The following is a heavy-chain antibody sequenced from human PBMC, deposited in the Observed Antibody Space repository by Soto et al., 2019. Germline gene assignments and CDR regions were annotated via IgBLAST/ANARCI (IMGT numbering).Heavy chain of an antibody. J-gene: IGHJ5*02. D-gene: IGHD2-2*01. V-gene: IGHV1-8*01. CDR3: ARGSTGVVVPAAMFDP. CDR1: GYTFTSYD. Sequence: ASVKVSCTASGYTFTSYDINWVRQATGQGLKWMGWMNPNSGNTGYAQKFQGRVTMTRNTSISTAYMELSSLRSEDTAVYYCARGSTGVVVPAAMFDPWGQGTLVTVSS. CDR2: MNPNSGNT.